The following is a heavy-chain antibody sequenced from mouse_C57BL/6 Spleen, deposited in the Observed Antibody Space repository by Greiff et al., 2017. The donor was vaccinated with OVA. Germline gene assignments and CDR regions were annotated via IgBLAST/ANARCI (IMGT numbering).Heavy chain of an antibody. CDR3: ARSLYYGSSYRFDY. CDR2: IDPSDSYT. V-gene: IGHV1-69*01. J-gene: IGHJ2*01. D-gene: IGHD1-1*01. CDR1: GYTFTSYW. Sequence: QVQLQQPGAELVMPGASVKLSCKASGYTFTSYWMHWVKQRPGQGLEWIGEIDPSDSYTNYNQKFKGKSTLTVDKYSSTAYMQLSSLTSEDSAVYYCARSLYYGSSYRFDYWGQGTTLTVSS.